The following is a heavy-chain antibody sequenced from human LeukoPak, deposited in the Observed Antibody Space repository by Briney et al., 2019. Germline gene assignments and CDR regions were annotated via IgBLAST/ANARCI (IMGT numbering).Heavy chain of an antibody. CDR1: GFTFCDYA. D-gene: IGHD6-19*01. J-gene: IGHJ4*02. CDR3: ARQWLVREGLGY. CDR2: ISSSSSYT. Sequence: GRSLRLSCTPSGFTFCDYAMSWVRQAPGKGLEWVSYISSSSSYTNYADSVKGRFTISRDNAKNSLYLQMNSLRAEDTAVYYCARQWLVREGLGYWGQGTLVTVSS. V-gene: IGHV3-11*03.